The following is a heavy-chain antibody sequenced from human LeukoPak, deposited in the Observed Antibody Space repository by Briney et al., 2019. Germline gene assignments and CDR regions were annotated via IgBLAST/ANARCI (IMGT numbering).Heavy chain of an antibody. J-gene: IGHJ4*02. CDR3: ARDPRVMAGGVDY. CDR2: INHSGST. D-gene: IGHD3-16*01. Sequence: SETLSLTCAVYGGSFSGYYWSWLRQPPGKGLEWIGEINHSGSTNYNPSLKSRVTISVDTSKNQFSLKLSSVTAADTAVYYCARDPRVMAGGVDYWGQGTLVTVSS. V-gene: IGHV4-34*01. CDR1: GGSFSGYY.